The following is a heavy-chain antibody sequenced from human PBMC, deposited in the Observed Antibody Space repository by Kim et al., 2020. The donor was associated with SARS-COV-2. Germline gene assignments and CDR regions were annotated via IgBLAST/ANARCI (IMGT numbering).Heavy chain of an antibody. J-gene: IGHJ4*02. Sequence: RFTISRENAKNSLYLQMNSLRDEDTAVYYCARTYYVWGSYRYAEGGGIDYWGQGTLVTVSS. V-gene: IGHV3-48*02. D-gene: IGHD3-16*02. CDR3: ARTYYVWGSYRYAEGGGIDY.